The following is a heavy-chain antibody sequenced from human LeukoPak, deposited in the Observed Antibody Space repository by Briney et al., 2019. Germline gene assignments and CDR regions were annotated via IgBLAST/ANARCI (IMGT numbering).Heavy chain of an antibody. CDR3: AKMIAVAVPFDY. CDR1: GFTFSSYA. D-gene: IGHD6-19*01. CDR2: ISGSGGST. J-gene: IGHJ4*02. Sequence: GGSLRLSCAASGFTFSSYAMSWVRQAPGKGLEWVSSISGSGGSTYYADSVKGRFTISRDNSKNTLYLHMNSLKAEDTAVYYSAKMIAVAVPFDYWGQGTLVTVSS. V-gene: IGHV3-23*01.